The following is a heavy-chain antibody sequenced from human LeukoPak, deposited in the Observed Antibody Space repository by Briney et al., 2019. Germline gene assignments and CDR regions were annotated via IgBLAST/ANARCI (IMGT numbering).Heavy chain of an antibody. J-gene: IGHJ6*03. CDR3: ARDRSPYYDILTGYSYYYYYMDV. D-gene: IGHD3-9*01. CDR1: GGSISTYY. V-gene: IGHV4-59*01. Sequence: PSETLSLTCIVSGGSISTYYWSWIRQPPGKGLEWIGYTHYSGSTNYNPSLKSRLTISIDTSKNQFSLKLSSVTAADTAVYYCARDRSPYYDILTGYSYYYYYMDVWGKGTTVTVSS. CDR2: THYSGST.